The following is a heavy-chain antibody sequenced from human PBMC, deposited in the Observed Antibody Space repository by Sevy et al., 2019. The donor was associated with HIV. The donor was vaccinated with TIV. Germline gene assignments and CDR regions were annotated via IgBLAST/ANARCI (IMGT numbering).Heavy chain of an antibody. CDR3: AKGYYGFWSGYYYGMDV. V-gene: IGHV1-8*01. J-gene: IGHJ6*02. CDR2: MNPNSGNT. D-gene: IGHD3-3*01. CDR1: GYTFTSYD. Sequence: ASVKVSCKASGYTFTSYDINWVRQATGQGLAWMGWMNPNSGNTGYAQTFQGRVIMTRNTSITTAYMELSSLKSEDTAVYYCAKGYYGFWSGYYYGMDVWGQGTTVTVSS.